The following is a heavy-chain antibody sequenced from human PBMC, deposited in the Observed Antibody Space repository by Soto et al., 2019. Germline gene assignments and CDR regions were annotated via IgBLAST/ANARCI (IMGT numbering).Heavy chain of an antibody. CDR3: AIRQSRSWYGL. Sequence: SETLSLTCTVSGGSISSGGYYWSWIRQHPGKGLEWIGCIYYSGSTYYNPSLKSRVTISVDTSKNQFSLKLSSVTAADTAVYYCAIRQSRSWYGLWGQGTLVTVSS. D-gene: IGHD6-13*01. V-gene: IGHV4-31*03. CDR1: GGSISSGGYY. J-gene: IGHJ4*02. CDR2: IYYSGST.